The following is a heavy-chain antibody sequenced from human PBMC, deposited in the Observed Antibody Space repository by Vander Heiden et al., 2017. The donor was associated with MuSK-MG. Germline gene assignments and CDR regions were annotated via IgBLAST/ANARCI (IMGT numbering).Heavy chain of an antibody. CDR2: IYHSGST. J-gene: IGHJ6*03. Sequence: QVQLQESGPGLVKPSGTLSLTCAVSGGSISSSNWWSWVRQPPGKGLEWIGEIYHSGSTNYNPSLKSRVTISVDKSKNQFSLKLTSVTAADTAVYYCARRGGTVTDYYNYMDVWGKGTTVTVSS. CDR1: GGSISSSNW. D-gene: IGHD4-17*01. V-gene: IGHV4-4*02. CDR3: ARRGGTVTDYYNYMDV.